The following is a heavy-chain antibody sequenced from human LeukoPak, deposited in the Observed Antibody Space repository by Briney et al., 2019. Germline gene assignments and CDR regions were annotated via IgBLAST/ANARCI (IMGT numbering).Heavy chain of an antibody. CDR2: IWYDGSNR. Sequence: GGSLRLSCAASGFTFSSYGMHWVRQAPGKGLEWVAVIWYDGSNRYYADSVKGRFTISRDNSKNTLYLQMNSLRAEDTAVYYCAREEIAAAGWENYYYYGMDVWGQGTTVTVPS. J-gene: IGHJ6*02. CDR1: GFTFSSYG. D-gene: IGHD6-13*01. V-gene: IGHV3-33*01. CDR3: AREEIAAAGWENYYYYGMDV.